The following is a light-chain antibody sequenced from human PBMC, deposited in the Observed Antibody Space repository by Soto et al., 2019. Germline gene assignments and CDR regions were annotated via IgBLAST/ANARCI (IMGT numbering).Light chain of an antibody. CDR2: DAS. J-gene: IGKJ1*01. CDR1: QSVSSN. V-gene: IGKV3-15*01. Sequence: IVMTQSPATLSLSPGERATLSCRASQSVSSNFAWYQQKPGQAPRLLIYDASTRATGIPARFSGSGSGTEFTLTISSLQSEDFAVYYCQQYKKWPRTFGHGT. CDR3: QQYKKWPRT.